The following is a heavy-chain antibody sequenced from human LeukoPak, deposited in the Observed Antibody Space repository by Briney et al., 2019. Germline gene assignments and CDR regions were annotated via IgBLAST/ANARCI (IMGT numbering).Heavy chain of an antibody. Sequence: GSSVKVSCKASGGTFSSYAISWVRQAPGQGLEWMGRIIPILGIANYAQKFQGRVTITADKSTSTAYMELSSLRSEDTAVYYCARSPHYYGRYNWFDTWGQGTLVTVSS. CDR2: IIPILGIA. D-gene: IGHD3-10*01. CDR1: GGTFSSYA. V-gene: IGHV1-69*04. J-gene: IGHJ5*02. CDR3: ARSPHYYGRYNWFDT.